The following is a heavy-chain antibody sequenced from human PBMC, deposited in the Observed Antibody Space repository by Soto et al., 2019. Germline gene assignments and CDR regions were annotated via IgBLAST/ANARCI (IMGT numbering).Heavy chain of an antibody. CDR3: VSDRGYGHASVPYS. CDR2: ISYDGGLQ. D-gene: IGHD5-18*01. V-gene: IGHV3-30*03. Sequence: QAHLVESGGGVVQPGRSLRLSCAASGFTFTSYGMHWVRQAPGTRLEWVAVISYDGGLQHYADPVKGRFTISRDNSKNMVRLQMNSLRAEDTAVYYCVSDRGYGHASVPYSWGQGTLVSVSS. J-gene: IGHJ4*02. CDR1: GFTFTSYG.